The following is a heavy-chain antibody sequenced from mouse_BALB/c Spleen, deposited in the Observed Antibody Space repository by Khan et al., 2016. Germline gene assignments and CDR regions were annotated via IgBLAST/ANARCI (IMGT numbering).Heavy chain of an antibody. CDR1: GYTFSNYW. D-gene: IGHD2-14*01. V-gene: IGHV1-9*01. J-gene: IGHJ2*01. CDR3: ARNYRYDNKYYFYY. Sequence: VQLQESGSELMKPGASVKISCKATGYTFSNYWIEWIIQRPGHGLEWIGEIFPGSGSANYYEKFKGKTTFTADTSSNTPYMHLSSLTSEDSAVYYCARNYRYDNKYYFYYWGQGTTLTVSS. CDR2: IFPGSGSA.